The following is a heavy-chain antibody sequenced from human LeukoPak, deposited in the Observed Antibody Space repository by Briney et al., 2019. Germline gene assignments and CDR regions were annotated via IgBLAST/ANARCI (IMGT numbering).Heavy chain of an antibody. CDR2: IYYSGST. D-gene: IGHD5-18*01. J-gene: IGHJ3*02. CDR1: GGSISSYY. Sequence: SETLSLTCTVSGGSISSYYWSWIRQPPGKRLGWIGYIYYSGSTNYSPSLKSRVTISVDTSKNQISLKLSSVTAADTAVYYCARDLGVMVRAFDIWGQGTMVTVSS. CDR3: ARDLGVMVRAFDI. V-gene: IGHV4-59*01.